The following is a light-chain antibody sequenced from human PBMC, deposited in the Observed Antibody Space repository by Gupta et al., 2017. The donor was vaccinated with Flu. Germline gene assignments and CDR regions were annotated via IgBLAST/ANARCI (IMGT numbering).Light chain of an antibody. J-gene: IGLJ2*01. V-gene: IGLV2-23*02. CDR3: FSYAGTTTHVV. Sequence: QSALTQPASVSGSPGQSITISCTGTSSDVGSSNLVSWYQQPPGKAPKLMIYEVTKRPSGPSDRFSGSKSGTTAALTIAGLQGDDEADYYCFSYAGTTTHVVFGGGTKLTVL. CDR1: SSDVGSSNL. CDR2: EVT.